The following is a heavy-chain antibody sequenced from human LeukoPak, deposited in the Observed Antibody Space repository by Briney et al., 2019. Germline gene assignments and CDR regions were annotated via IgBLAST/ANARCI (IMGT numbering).Heavy chain of an antibody. V-gene: IGHV3-74*01. Sequence: PGGSLRLSCAASGFTLSSYWMHWVRQAPEKGLMWVSRINSDGSTTSYADSVKGRFTISRDNAKNTLYLQLSSLRAEDTAVYYCAKDLITMVRGSPMDVWGQGTTVTVSS. D-gene: IGHD3-10*01. CDR2: INSDGSTT. J-gene: IGHJ6*02. CDR1: GFTLSSYW. CDR3: AKDLITMVRGSPMDV.